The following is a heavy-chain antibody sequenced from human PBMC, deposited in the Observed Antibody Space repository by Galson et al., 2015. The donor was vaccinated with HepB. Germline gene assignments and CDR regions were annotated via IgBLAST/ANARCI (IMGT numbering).Heavy chain of an antibody. CDR1: GYTFTSYD. CDR2: MNPNSGNT. J-gene: IGHJ4*02. CDR3: AREVLSGGVVVYAGGY. V-gene: IGHV1-8*01. D-gene: IGHD2-8*02. Sequence: SVKVSCKASGYTFTSYDINWVRQATGQGLEWMGWMNPNSGNTGYAQKFQGRVTMTRNTSISTAYMELSSLRSEDTAVYYCAREVLSGGVVVYAGGYWGQGTLVTVSS.